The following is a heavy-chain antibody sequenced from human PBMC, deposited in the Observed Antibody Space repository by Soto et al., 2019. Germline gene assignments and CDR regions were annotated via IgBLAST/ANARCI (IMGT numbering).Heavy chain of an antibody. CDR1: GFTFDDYA. V-gene: IGHV3-9*01. CDR3: AKDGYCSGGSCYSEGYYYYFYMDV. D-gene: IGHD2-15*01. Sequence: EVQLVESGGGLVQPGRSLRLSCAASGFTFDDYAMHWVRQAPGKGLEWVSGISWNSGSIGYADSVKGRFTISRDNAKNSLYLQMNSLRAEDTALYYCAKDGYCSGGSCYSEGYYYYFYMDVWGKGTTVTVSS. J-gene: IGHJ6*03. CDR2: ISWNSGSI.